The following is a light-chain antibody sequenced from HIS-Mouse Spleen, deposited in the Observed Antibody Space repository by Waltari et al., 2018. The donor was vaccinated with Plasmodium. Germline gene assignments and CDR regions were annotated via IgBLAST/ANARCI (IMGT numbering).Light chain of an antibody. J-gene: IGLJ3*02. CDR1: SSDVGSYNL. CDR2: EGS. CDR3: CSYAGSSTLV. Sequence: QSALTQPASVSGSPGQSITISCTGTSSDVGSYNLFSWYQQHPGKAPKLMIYEGSKRPSGVSNRFSGSKSGNMASLTISGLQAEDEADYYCCSYAGSSTLVFGGGTKLTVL. V-gene: IGLV2-23*01.